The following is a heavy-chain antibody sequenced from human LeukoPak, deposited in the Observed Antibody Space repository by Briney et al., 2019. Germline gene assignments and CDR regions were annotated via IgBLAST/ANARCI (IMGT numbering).Heavy chain of an antibody. CDR1: GGSFSGYY. J-gene: IGHJ4*02. V-gene: IGHV4-34*01. CDR3: ARRVTMVRGKLDY. Sequence: PSETLSLTCAVYGGSFSGYYWSWIRQPPGKGLEWIGEINHSGSTNYNPSLKSRVTISVDTSKNQFSLKLSSVTAADTAVYYCARRVTMVRGKLDYWGQGTLVTVSS. D-gene: IGHD3-10*01. CDR2: INHSGST.